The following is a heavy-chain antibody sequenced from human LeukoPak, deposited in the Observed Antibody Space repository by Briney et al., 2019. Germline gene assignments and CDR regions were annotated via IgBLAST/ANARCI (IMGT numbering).Heavy chain of an antibody. Sequence: ASVKVSCKASGGTFSSYAISWVRQAPGQGLEWMGGIIPIFGTANYAQKFQGRVTITTDESTSTAYMELSSLRSEDTAVYYCVSTFVGYCSGGSCYHITTSWYYFDYWGQGTLVTVSS. V-gene: IGHV1-69*05. CDR2: IIPIFGTA. CDR1: GGTFSSYA. CDR3: VSTFVGYCSGGSCYHITTSWYYFDY. J-gene: IGHJ4*02. D-gene: IGHD2-15*01.